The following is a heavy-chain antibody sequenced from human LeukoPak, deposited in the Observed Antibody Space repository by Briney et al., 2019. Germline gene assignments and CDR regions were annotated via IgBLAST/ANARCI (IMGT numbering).Heavy chain of an antibody. CDR2: ISSGSSTI. Sequence: GGSLRLSCAASGFTFSSYAMNWVRQAPGKGLEWVSYISSGSSTIYYADSVKGRFTMSRDNAKNSLYLQMNSLRAEDTAVYYCARDQTRRFDYWGQGTLVTVSS. CDR3: ARDQTRRFDY. V-gene: IGHV3-48*04. J-gene: IGHJ4*02. D-gene: IGHD2-2*01. CDR1: GFTFSSYA.